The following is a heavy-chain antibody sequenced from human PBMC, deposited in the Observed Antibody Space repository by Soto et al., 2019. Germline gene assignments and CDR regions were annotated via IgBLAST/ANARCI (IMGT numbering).Heavy chain of an antibody. CDR2: ITSGSSAI. Sequence: EVQLVESGGDLVQPGGSLRLSCAASGFTFSSYSMNWVRQAPGKGLEWISYITSGSSAIRYADSVQGRFTISRGNAKNSLYLQMNSLKDEDTAVYYCVRDLNWGFDYWGQGTLVTVSS. J-gene: IGHJ4*02. V-gene: IGHV3-48*02. CDR1: GFTFSSYS. CDR3: VRDLNWGFDY. D-gene: IGHD7-27*01.